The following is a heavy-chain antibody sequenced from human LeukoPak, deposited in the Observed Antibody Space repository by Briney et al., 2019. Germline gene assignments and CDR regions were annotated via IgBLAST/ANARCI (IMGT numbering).Heavy chain of an antibody. Sequence: SETLSLTCTVSGRSISGYHWSWIRQPAGKGLEWIGRIHTSGSTNFNPSLRSRVSMSVDTSKNKFSLNLNSVTAADTGVYYCARGARGSYSYWGQGTLVTVSS. D-gene: IGHD1-26*01. J-gene: IGHJ4*02. CDR3: ARGARGSYSY. CDR2: IHTSGST. V-gene: IGHV4-4*07. CDR1: GRSISGYH.